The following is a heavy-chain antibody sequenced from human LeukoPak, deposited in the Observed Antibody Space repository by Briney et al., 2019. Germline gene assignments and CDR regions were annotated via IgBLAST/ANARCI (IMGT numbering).Heavy chain of an antibody. D-gene: IGHD2-2*01. CDR3: ARVFCSSTSWQKTFDY. CDR2: TYYNGRT. Sequence: SETLSLTCTGSGGSISSYYWSWIRQPQGTGLKWIGYTYYNGRTHYNPSLDSRVTISVDTSKNQFSLQLHSVAAADTAVYCCARVFCSSTSWQKTFDYWGQGSLVTVSS. J-gene: IGHJ4*02. V-gene: IGHV4-59*01. CDR1: GGSISSYY.